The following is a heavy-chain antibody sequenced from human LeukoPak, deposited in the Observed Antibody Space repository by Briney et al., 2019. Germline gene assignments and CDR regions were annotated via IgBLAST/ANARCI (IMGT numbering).Heavy chain of an antibody. V-gene: IGHV3-23*01. D-gene: IGHD6-19*01. CDR1: GFTFTNSA. CDR3: ARGGAVAAAHDAFDI. J-gene: IGHJ3*02. Sequence: GGSLRLSCAASGFTFTNSAMSWDRQAPGTGLEWVSSIGGHVHSTYYADSVIGRFTISRDDSKNTLYLQMNSLRAEDTAVYYCARGGAVAAAHDAFDIWGQGTMVTVSS. CDR2: IGGHVHST.